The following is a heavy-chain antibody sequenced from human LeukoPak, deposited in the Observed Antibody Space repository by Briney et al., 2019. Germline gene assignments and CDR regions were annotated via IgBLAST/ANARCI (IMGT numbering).Heavy chain of an antibody. CDR3: SRGGGSGSYYKKELDY. Sequence: GGSLRLSCAACGITFSNSWMCWVRPAPGKGLEWVANIKEDGSEKYYVNSVKGRFTISRDNAKNSLYLQMNSLRAEDTAVYYCSRGGGSGSYYKKELDYWGQGTLVTVSS. V-gene: IGHV3-7*01. CDR1: GITFSNSW. J-gene: IGHJ4*02. D-gene: IGHD3-10*01. CDR2: IKEDGSEK.